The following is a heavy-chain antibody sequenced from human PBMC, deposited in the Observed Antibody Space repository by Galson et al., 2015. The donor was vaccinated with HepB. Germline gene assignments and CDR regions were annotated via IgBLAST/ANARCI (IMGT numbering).Heavy chain of an antibody. CDR2: ISYDGSTK. Sequence: SLRLSCAASGFSFSSYAMHWVRQAPGKGLEWVAVISYDGSTKYYSDSVKGRFTISRDNSKNSLYLQMNSLRAEDTAMYYCARDKRFWAPLDYWSQATLGTASA. D-gene: IGHD3-3*01. J-gene: IGHJ4*02. V-gene: IGHV3-30*01. CDR3: ARDKRFWAPLDY. CDR1: GFSFSSYA.